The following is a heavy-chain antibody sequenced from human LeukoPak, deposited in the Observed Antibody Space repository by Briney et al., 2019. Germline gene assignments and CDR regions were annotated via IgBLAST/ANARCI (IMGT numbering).Heavy chain of an antibody. J-gene: IGHJ6*03. CDR2: INHSGST. CDR3: ERGVIGYCSGGSCYLGDYYYYMDF. V-gene: IGHV4-34*01. D-gene: IGHD2-15*01. Sequence: PSGTLSLSCAVYGGSFTDYYWSWVRQPPGKGLEWIGEINHSGSTKYNPSLKSRVTISVDTCKNQVSLKLSSVTGADSAVYYCERGVIGYCSGGSCYLGDYYYYMDFWGKGTTVTVSS. CDR1: GGSFTDYY.